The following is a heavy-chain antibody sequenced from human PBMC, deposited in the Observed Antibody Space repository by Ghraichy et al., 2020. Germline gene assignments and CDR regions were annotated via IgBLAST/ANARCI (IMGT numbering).Heavy chain of an antibody. D-gene: IGHD3-10*01. J-gene: IGHJ6*02. CDR1: GFTFSSYW. CDR3: AITMDRRVISIYYYGMDV. V-gene: IGHV3-7*01. Sequence: GGSLRLTCVASGFTFSSYWMSWVRQAPGRGLEWVANIKPDGSEGSSVDSVKGRFTISRDNAQNSLYLQMNSLRAEDTAVYYCAITMDRRVISIYYYGMDVWGQGTTVTVSS. CDR2: IKPDGSEG.